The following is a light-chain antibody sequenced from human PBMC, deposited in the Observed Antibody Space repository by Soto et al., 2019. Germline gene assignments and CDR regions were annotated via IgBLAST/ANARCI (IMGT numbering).Light chain of an antibody. CDR3: QSLNRFPHS. V-gene: IGKV1-5*01. CDR1: QSISSW. CDR2: LAS. Sequence: DIQITQSPASLSGSVGDRVTITCRASQSISSWLAWYQQKPGKAPKLLIYLASTLHSGVPSSFSGSGSGTDFSLTISSLQPEDAATYYCQSLNRFPHSFGGGTKVDIK. J-gene: IGKJ4*01.